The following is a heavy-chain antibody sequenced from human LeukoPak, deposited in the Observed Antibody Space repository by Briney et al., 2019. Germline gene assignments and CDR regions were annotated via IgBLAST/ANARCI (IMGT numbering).Heavy chain of an antibody. J-gene: IGHJ5*02. CDR2: TYYRSTWYN. Sequence: PSQTLSLTCAISGDSVSRNSVTWNWIRQSPSRGLEWLGRTYYRSTWYNDYAVSVRGRITVNPDTSKNQFSLHLISVTPEDTAVYYCARRLTQYDCFDPWGQGILVTVSS. CDR3: ARRLTQYDCFDP. D-gene: IGHD2-2*01. V-gene: IGHV6-1*01. CDR1: GDSVSRNSVT.